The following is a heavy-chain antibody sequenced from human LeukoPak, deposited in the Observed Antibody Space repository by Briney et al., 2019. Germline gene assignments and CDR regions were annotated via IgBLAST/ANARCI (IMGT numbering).Heavy chain of an antibody. D-gene: IGHD3-22*01. Sequence: GSLRLSCAASGFTFSSYSMNWVRQAPGKGLEWVSSISSSSSYIYYAGSVKGRFTISRDNAKNSLYLQMNSLRAEDTAVYYCARDEVDYYDSSGYSDRAGDYWGQGTLVTVSS. CDR1: GFTFSSYS. CDR3: ARDEVDYYDSSGYSDRAGDY. J-gene: IGHJ4*02. V-gene: IGHV3-21*01. CDR2: ISSSSSYI.